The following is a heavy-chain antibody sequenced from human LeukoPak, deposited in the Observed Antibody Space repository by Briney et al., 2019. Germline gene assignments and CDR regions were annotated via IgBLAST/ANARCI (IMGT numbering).Heavy chain of an antibody. CDR2: IYTSGST. D-gene: IGHD3-10*01. Sequence: ASETLSLTCTVSGGSISSYYWSWIRQPAGKGPEWIGRIYTSGSTNYNPSLKSRVTMSVDTSKNQFSLKLSSVTAADTAVYYCARVGRTGSGSYYSYFDYWGQGTLVTVSS. CDR1: GGSISSYY. CDR3: ARVGRTGSGSYYSYFDY. J-gene: IGHJ4*02. V-gene: IGHV4-4*07.